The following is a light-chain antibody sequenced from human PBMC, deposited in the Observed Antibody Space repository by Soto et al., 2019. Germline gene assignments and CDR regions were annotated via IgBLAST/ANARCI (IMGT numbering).Light chain of an antibody. V-gene: IGKV3-11*01. CDR3: QQRSNWPT. J-gene: IGKJ5*01. Sequence: EIVLTQSPSTLSLSAWERATLSCRASQSVSSYLAWYQQKPGQAPRLLIYDASNRATGIPARFSGSGSGTDFTLTISSLEPEDFAVYYCQQRSNWPTFGQGTRLEI. CDR1: QSVSSY. CDR2: DAS.